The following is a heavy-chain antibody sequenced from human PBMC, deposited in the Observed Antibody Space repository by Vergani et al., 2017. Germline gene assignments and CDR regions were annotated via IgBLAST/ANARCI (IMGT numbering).Heavy chain of an antibody. V-gene: IGHV3-30*02. CDR1: GFTLSNYD. CDR2: IQFDGSNQ. CDR3: AKHFRGWGIDY. J-gene: IGHJ4*02. Sequence: QVQLVESGGGVVQRGGSLRLSCAASGFTLSNYDMKWVRQGPGKGLEFVAFIQFDGSNQYYADSVKGRFTLSRDFSKKTRYLQMNSLRTDDTATYYCAKHFRGWGIDYWGKGAQVIVSS. D-gene: IGHD3-16*01.